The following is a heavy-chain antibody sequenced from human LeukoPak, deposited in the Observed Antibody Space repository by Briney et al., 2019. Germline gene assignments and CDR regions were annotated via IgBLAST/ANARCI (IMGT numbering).Heavy chain of an antibody. D-gene: IGHD4-17*01. J-gene: IGHJ4*02. CDR3: ARSDPTQLNYGDYGYFDF. V-gene: IGHV3-48*04. Sequence: QPGGSLRLSCAASGFTFSSYSMNWVRQAPGKGLEWVSYISSSSSTIYYADSVKGRFTISRDNAKNTLYLQMNSLRGEDMAVYYCARSDPTQLNYGDYGYFDFWGQGTQVTVSS. CDR1: GFTFSSYS. CDR2: ISSSSSTI.